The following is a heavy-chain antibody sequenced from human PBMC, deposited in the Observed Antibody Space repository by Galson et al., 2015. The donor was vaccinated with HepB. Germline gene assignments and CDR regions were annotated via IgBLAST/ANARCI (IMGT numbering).Heavy chain of an antibody. V-gene: IGHV1-46*01. D-gene: IGHD6-13*01. J-gene: IGHJ5*02. CDR2: INPSGGST. CDR1: GYTFTSYY. Sequence: SAKVSCKASGYTFTSYYMHWVRQAPGQGLEWMGIINPSGGSTSYAQKFQGRVTMTRDTSTSTVYMELSSLRSEDTAVYYCARDLVHPAAGNWFDPWGQGTLVTVSS. CDR3: ARDLVHPAAGNWFDP.